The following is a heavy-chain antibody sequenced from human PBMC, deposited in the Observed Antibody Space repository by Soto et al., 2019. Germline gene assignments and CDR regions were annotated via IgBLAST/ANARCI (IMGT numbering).Heavy chain of an antibody. V-gene: IGHV4-39*01. CDR2: IYYSGST. D-gene: IGHD6-6*01. CDR3: ATYSSSSADY. J-gene: IGHJ4*02. Sequence: SETLSLTCTVSGGSISSSSYYWGWIRQPPGKGLEWIGSIYYSGSTYYNPSLKSRFTISEDTSKNQFPLKLSSVTAADTAVYYCATYSSSSADYWGQGTLVTVSS. CDR1: GGSISSSSYY.